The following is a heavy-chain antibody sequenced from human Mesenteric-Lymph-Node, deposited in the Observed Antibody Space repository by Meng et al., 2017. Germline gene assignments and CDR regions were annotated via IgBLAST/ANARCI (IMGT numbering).Heavy chain of an antibody. CDR3: ARPDYYDSSDYTS. V-gene: IGHV1-8*01. CDR2: MNTNSGNT. J-gene: IGHJ5*02. D-gene: IGHD3-22*01. Sequence: QVQLVPSGAEVKTPRASVKASCKASGYTLTSYDINGVRQTTGQGLEWMGWMNTNSGNTGYAQKFQGRVTMTRNTSISTAYMELSSLRSEDTAVYYCARPDYYDSSDYTSWGQGTLVTVSS. CDR1: GYTLTSYD.